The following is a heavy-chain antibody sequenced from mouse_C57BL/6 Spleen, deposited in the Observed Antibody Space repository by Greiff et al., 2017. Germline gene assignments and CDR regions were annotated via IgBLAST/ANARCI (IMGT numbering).Heavy chain of an antibody. CDR2: INPYNGGT. Sequence: VQLQQSGPVLVKPGASVKMSCKASGYTFTDYYMNWVKQSHGKSLEWIGVINPYNGGTSYNQKFKGKATLTVDKSSSTAYMELNSLTSEDSAVYYCARRINYYGSSSHYFDYWGQGTTLTVSS. CDR1: GYTFTDYY. V-gene: IGHV1-19*01. D-gene: IGHD1-1*01. J-gene: IGHJ2*01. CDR3: ARRINYYGSSSHYFDY.